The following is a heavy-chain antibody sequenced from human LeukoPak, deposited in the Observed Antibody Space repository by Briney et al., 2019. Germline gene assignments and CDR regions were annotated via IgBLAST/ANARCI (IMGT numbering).Heavy chain of an antibody. D-gene: IGHD6-13*01. CDR2: ISYDGSKE. CDR1: GFTFSTYP. Sequence: SGTSLRLSCAASGFTFSTYPMHWVRQAPGKGLEWVALISYDGSKEFLADSVKGRFSISRDNAKNTLYLQMNSLRAEDTAVYYCARDPSTARYSNYWANNVFDPWGQGTLVTVSS. CDR3: ARDPSTARYSNYWANNVFDP. J-gene: IGHJ5*02. V-gene: IGHV3-30*04.